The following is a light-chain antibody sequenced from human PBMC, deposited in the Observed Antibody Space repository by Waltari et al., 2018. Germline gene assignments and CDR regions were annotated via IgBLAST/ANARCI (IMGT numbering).Light chain of an antibody. CDR1: RSVGKF. J-gene: IGKJ1*01. V-gene: IGKV3-20*01. CDR3: QHYVRLPVS. Sequence: EIVLTQSPGTLSLSPGERATLSCRASRSVGKFLAWYQKKPGQAPRLLIYDASSRATGIPDRFSGSGFGTDFSLTISRLEPEDFAVYYCQHYVRLPVSFGQGTKVGIK. CDR2: DAS.